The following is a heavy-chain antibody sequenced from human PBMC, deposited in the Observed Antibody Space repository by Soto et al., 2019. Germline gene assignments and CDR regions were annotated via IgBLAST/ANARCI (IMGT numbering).Heavy chain of an antibody. CDR3: AKDRYRGDELSGLYYFDY. V-gene: IGHV3-30*18. J-gene: IGHJ4*02. Sequence: LRLSCAASGFTFSSYGMHWVRQAPGKVLEWVAVISYDGSNKYYADSVKGRFTISRDNSKNTLYLQMNSLRAEDTAVYYCAKDRYRGDELSGLYYFDYWGQGTLVTVSS. CDR2: ISYDGSNK. D-gene: IGHD5-12*01. CDR1: GFTFSSYG.